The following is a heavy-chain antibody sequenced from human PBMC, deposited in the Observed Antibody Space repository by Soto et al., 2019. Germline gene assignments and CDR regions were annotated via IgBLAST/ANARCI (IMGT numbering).Heavy chain of an antibody. V-gene: IGHV3-13*01. D-gene: IGHD6-19*01. CDR3: ARNGYSSGGAFDI. J-gene: IGHJ3*02. CDR2: IGTAGDT. CDR1: GFTFSSYD. Sequence: GGSLRLSCAASGFTFSSYDMHWVRQATGEGLEWVSAIGTAGDTYYPGSVKGRFTISRENAKNSLYLQMNSLRAGDTAVYYCARNGYSSGGAFDIWGQGTRVTVSS.